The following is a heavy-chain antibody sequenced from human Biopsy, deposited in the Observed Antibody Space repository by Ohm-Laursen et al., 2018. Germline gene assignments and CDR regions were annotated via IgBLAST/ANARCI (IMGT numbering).Heavy chain of an antibody. D-gene: IGHD3-22*01. V-gene: IGHV4-4*07. CDR3: ARWTPEYDSSRYYLDAFDI. CDR1: GGSLSSYY. J-gene: IGHJ3*02. Sequence: GTLSLTCAVSGGSLSSYYWSWIRQPAGKGLEWIGRIYSSGSTNYNPSLKSRVTLSMDTSKRQFSLKLSFVTAADTAVYYCARWTPEYDSSRYYLDAFDIWGQGTMVTVSS. CDR2: IYSSGST.